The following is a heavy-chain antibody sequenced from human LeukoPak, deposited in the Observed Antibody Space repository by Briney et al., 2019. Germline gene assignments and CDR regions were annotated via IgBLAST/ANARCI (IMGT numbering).Heavy chain of an antibody. Sequence: GESLKISCKGSGYSFTTYWITWVRQMPGKGLEWMGRIDPSDSYTNYSPSFQGHFTISADKSISTAYLQWSSLKAPDTAMYYCTRQRSGWPRDFWGQGTLVTVSS. D-gene: IGHD6-19*01. CDR1: GYSFTTYW. J-gene: IGHJ4*02. V-gene: IGHV5-10-1*01. CDR2: IDPSDSYT. CDR3: TRQRSGWPRDF.